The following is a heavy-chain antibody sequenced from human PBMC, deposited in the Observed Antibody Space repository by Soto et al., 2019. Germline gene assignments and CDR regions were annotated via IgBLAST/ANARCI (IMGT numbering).Heavy chain of an antibody. V-gene: IGHV1-3*01. D-gene: IGHD4-17*01. CDR2: INAGNGNT. CDR3: ARTVGSYFGMDV. CDR1: GYTFTSYA. J-gene: IGHJ6*04. Sequence: ASVKVSCKASGYTFTSYAMHWVRQAPGQRLEWMGWINAGNGNTKYSQKFQGRVTITRDTSASTAYMELSSLRSEDTAVYYCARTVGSYFGMDVWGEGIKVTVSS.